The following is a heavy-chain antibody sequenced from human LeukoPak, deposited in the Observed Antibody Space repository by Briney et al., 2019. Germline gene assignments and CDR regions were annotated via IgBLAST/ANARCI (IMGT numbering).Heavy chain of an antibody. CDR3: ARGGPNDLDAFDL. CDR1: GGSFSGYY. CDR2: INHSGST. V-gene: IGHV4-34*01. J-gene: IGHJ3*01. Sequence: PSETLSLTCAVYGGSFSGYYWSWIRQPPGKGLEWIGEINHSGSTNYNPSLKSRVTMSEDTSKNKLTLKLNSVTAADTAVFYCARGGPNDLDAFDLWGQGTLVTVSA. D-gene: IGHD1-1*01.